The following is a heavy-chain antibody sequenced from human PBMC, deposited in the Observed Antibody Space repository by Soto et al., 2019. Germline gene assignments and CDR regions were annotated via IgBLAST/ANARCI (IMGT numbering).Heavy chain of an antibody. CDR2: IWYDGSNK. D-gene: IGHD6-13*01. V-gene: IGHV3-33*01. CDR1: GFTFSSYG. CDR3: ARWYSRRWNTTDY. J-gene: IGHJ4*01. Sequence: PGGSLRLSCAASGFTFSSYGMHWVRQAPGKGLEWVAVIWYDGSNKYYADSVKGRFTISRDNSKNSLYLQMNSLRAEDTAVYYCARWYSRRWNTTDYWGHGTLVSVAS.